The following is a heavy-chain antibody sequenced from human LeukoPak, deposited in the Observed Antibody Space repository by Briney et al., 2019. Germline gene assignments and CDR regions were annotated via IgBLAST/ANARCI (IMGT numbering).Heavy chain of an antibody. D-gene: IGHD5-18*01. CDR1: GFTFSSYG. Sequence: GRSLRLSCAASGFTFSSYGMHWVRQAPGKGLEWVAVISYDGSNKYYADSVKGRFTISRDNSKNTLYLQMNSLRAEDTAVYYCARELPNYYYYMDVWGKGTTVTVSS. J-gene: IGHJ6*03. CDR3: ARELPNYYYYMDV. CDR2: ISYDGSNK. V-gene: IGHV3-30*03.